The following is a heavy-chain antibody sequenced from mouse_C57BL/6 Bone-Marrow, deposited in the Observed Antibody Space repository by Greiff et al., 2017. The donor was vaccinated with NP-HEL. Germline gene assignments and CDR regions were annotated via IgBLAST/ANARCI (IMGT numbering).Heavy chain of an antibody. CDR3: TTSDLMDY. Sequence: VHVKQSGAELVRPGASVKLSCTASGFNIKDDYMHWVKQRPEQGLEWIGWIDPENGDTEYASKFQGKATITADTSSNTAYLQLSSLTSEDTAVYYGTTSDLMDYWGQGTSVTVSS. CDR1: GFNIKDDY. CDR2: IDPENGDT. J-gene: IGHJ4*01. V-gene: IGHV14-4*01.